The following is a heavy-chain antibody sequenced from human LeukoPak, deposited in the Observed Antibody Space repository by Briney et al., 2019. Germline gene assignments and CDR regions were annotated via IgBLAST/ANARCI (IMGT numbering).Heavy chain of an antibody. D-gene: IGHD3-10*01. CDR1: GYTFSGYY. V-gene: IGHV1-2*02. CDR2: IIPNSGGA. Sequence: ASVKVSCKASGYTFSGYYMHWVRQAPGQGLEWMGWIIPNSGGANYAQKFQGRVTMTRNTSISTAYMELSSLRSEDTAVYYCASLGYGSGSYPWGQGTLVTVPS. CDR3: ASLGYGSGSYP. J-gene: IGHJ4*02.